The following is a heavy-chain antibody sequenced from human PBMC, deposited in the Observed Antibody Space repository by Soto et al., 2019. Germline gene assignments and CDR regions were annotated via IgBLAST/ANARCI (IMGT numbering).Heavy chain of an antibody. CDR1: GGSISSYY. V-gene: IGHV4-59*08. D-gene: IGHD2-2*01. J-gene: IGHJ6*03. CDR2: IYYSGST. Sequence: SETLSLTCTVSGGSISSYYWSWIRQPPGKGLEWIGYIYYSGSTNYNPSLKSRVTISVDTSKNQFSLKLSSVTAADTAVYYCARRYCSSTSCSRGVFSGNYYYMDVWGKGTTVTVSS. CDR3: ARRYCSSTSCSRGVFSGNYYYMDV.